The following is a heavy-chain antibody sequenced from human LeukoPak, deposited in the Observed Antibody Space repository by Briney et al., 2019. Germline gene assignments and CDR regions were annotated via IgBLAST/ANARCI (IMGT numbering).Heavy chain of an antibody. CDR3: ARDRSINWNYAGSFDY. D-gene: IGHD1-7*01. J-gene: IGHJ4*02. CDR2: INWNGGST. V-gene: IGHV3-20*04. Sequence: PGGSLRLSCAASGFTFDDYGMSWVRQAPGKGLEWVSGINWNGGSTGYADSVKGRFTISRDNAKNSLYLQMNSLRAEDTALYYRARDRSINWNYAGSFDYWGQGTLVTVSS. CDR1: GFTFDDYG.